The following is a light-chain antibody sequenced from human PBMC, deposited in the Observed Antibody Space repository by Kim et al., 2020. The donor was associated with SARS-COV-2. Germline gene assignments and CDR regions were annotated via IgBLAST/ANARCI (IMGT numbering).Light chain of an antibody. CDR3: NSRDTNTDHLGL. CDR1: SLRDYY. Sequence: GQTGRMTSQGDSLRDYYAGGYQQKPGQAPLLVRYGKNNRPSGIQDRFSGSTSGDTASLTITGAQAEDEAAYYCNSRDTNTDHLGLFGGGTRLTVL. CDR2: GKN. J-gene: IGLJ2*01. V-gene: IGLV3-19*01.